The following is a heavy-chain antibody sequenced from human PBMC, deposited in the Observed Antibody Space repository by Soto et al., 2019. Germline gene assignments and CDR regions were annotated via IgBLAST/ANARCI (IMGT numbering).Heavy chain of an antibody. CDR2: IRSKAYGGTT. J-gene: IGHJ4*02. Sequence: PGGSLRLSCTASGFTCGDYAMSWFRQAPGKGLEWVGFIRSKAYGGTTEYAASVKGRFTISRDDSKSIAYLQMNSLKTEDTAVYYCIRVLGPSLPDDYGDSREYWGKGTLVTVSS. CDR1: GFTCGDYA. CDR3: IRVLGPSLPDDYGDSREY. D-gene: IGHD4-17*01. V-gene: IGHV3-49*03.